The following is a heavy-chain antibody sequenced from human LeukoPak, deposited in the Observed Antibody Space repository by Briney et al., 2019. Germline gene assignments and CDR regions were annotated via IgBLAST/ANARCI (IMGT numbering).Heavy chain of an antibody. Sequence: SVKVSCKASVGTFISYAISGVRQAPGQGLEWMGGIIPIFGTAKYAQKFQGRVTIIADESTSTAYMELSSLRSEDTAVYYCARDVCSSTSCYFQFSEYYFDYWGQGTLVTVSS. J-gene: IGHJ4*02. V-gene: IGHV1-69*13. CDR1: VGTFISYA. D-gene: IGHD2-2*01. CDR2: IIPIFGTA. CDR3: ARDVCSSTSCYFQFSEYYFDY.